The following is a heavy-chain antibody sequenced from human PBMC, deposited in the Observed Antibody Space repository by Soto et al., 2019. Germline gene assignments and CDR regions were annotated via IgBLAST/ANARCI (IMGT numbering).Heavy chain of an antibody. CDR1: GYSFTSYW. V-gene: IGHV5-10-1*01. J-gene: IGHJ5*02. CDR2: IDPSDSYT. D-gene: IGHD2-21*02. Sequence: GESLKISCKGSGYSFTSYWISWVRQMPGKGLEWMGRIDPSDSYTNYSPSFQGHVTISADKSISTAYLQWSSLKASDTAMYYCERQVDRCGGDCYSVGWFDPWGQGTMVTVSS. CDR3: ERQVDRCGGDCYSVGWFDP.